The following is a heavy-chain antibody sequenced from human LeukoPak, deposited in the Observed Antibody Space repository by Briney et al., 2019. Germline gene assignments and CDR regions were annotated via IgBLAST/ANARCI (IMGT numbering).Heavy chain of an antibody. CDR3: ARDPMARGVIRYFDY. D-gene: IGHD3-10*01. J-gene: IGHJ4*02. CDR1: GFTFSSYS. V-gene: IGHV3-21*01. CDR2: ISSSSSYI. Sequence: GGSLRLSCAASGFTFSSYSMNWVRQAPGKGLEWVSSISSSSSYIYYADSVKGRFTISRDNAKNSLYLQMNSLRAEDTAVYYCARDPMARGVIRYFDYWGQGTLVTVSS.